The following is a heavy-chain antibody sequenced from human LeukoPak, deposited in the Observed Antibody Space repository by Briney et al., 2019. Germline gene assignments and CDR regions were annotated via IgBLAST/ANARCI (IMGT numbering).Heavy chain of an antibody. CDR3: ATIGTGDYRDDS. J-gene: IGHJ5*01. CDR2: ISSNGGST. V-gene: IGHV3-64*01. CDR1: GFTFSSYA. D-gene: IGHD3/OR15-3a*01. Sequence: PGGSLRLSCAASGFTFSSYAMHWVRQAPGKGLEYVSAISSNGGSTYYANSVKGRFTISRDNSKNTLYPQMGSLRAEDTALYYCATIGTGDYRDDSWGQGTLVTVSS.